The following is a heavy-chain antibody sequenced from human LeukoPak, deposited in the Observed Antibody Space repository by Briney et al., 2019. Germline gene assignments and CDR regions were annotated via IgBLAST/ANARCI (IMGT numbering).Heavy chain of an antibody. CDR3: ARDRGWDGPARWYFDL. D-gene: IGHD3-10*01. V-gene: IGHV3-66*01. J-gene: IGHJ2*01. Sequence: GGSLRLSCAASGFTVSSNYMSWVRQAPGKGLEWVLVIYSGGSTYYADSVKGRFTISRDNSKNTLYLQMNSLRAEDTAVYYCARDRGWDGPARWYFDLWGRGTLVTVSS. CDR1: GFTVSSNY. CDR2: IYSGGST.